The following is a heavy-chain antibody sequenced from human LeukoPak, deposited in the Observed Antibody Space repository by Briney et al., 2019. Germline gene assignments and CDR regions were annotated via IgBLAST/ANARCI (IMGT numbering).Heavy chain of an antibody. CDR1: GYSFTSYW. V-gene: IGHV5-10-1*01. CDR3: ASHPAPYSYGSGMFDY. D-gene: IGHD3-10*01. CDR2: IDPSDSYT. Sequence: GESLKISCKGSGYSFTSYWISWVRQMPGKGLEWMGRIDPSDSYTNHSPSFQGHVTISADKSISTAYLQWSSLKASDTAMYYCASHPAPYSYGSGMFDYWGQGTLVTVSS. J-gene: IGHJ4*02.